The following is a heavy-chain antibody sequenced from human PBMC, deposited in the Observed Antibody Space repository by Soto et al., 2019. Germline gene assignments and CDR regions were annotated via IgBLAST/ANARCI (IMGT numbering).Heavy chain of an antibody. V-gene: IGHV4-31*03. CDR3: ARDRQYYYDSSGYYPLPGAYYYGMDV. J-gene: IGHJ6*02. Sequence: SETLSLTCTVSGGSISSGGYYWSWIRQHPGKGLEWIGYIYYSGSTYYNPSLKSRVTISVDTSKNQFSLKLSSVTAADTAVYYCARDRQYYYDSSGYYPLPGAYYYGMDVWGQGTTVTVSS. CDR2: IYYSGST. CDR1: GGSISSGGYY. D-gene: IGHD3-22*01.